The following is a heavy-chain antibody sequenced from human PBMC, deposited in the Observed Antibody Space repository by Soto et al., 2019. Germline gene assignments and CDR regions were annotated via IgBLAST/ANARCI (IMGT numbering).Heavy chain of an antibody. CDR3: ARSYYYGSGTDY. CDR2: NIPIFGTA. Sequence: QVQLVQSGAEVKKPGSSVKVSCKASGGTFSSYAISWVRQAPGQGLEWMGGNIPIFGTANYAQKFQGRVTIPADESTSTAYMELSSLRSEDTAVYYCARSYYYGSGTDYWGQGTLATVSS. V-gene: IGHV1-69*12. J-gene: IGHJ4*02. CDR1: GGTFSSYA. D-gene: IGHD3-10*01.